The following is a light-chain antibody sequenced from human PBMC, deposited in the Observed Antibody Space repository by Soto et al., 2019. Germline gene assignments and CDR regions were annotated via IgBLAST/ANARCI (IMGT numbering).Light chain of an antibody. CDR3: CSYAGPDSLL. J-gene: IGLJ2*01. CDR1: SSDIGGYNY. V-gene: IGLV2-11*01. CDR2: DVS. Sequence: QSALTQPRSVSGSPGQSVTISCTGTSSDIGGYNYVSWYQQQTGKAPKLMIYDVSERPSGVPDRFSGSKSGNTASLTISGLQAEDEAEYHCCSYAGPDSLLFGGGTKLTVL.